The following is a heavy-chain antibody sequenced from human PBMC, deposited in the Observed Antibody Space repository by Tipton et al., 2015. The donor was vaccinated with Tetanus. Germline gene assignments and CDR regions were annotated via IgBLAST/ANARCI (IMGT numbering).Heavy chain of an antibody. Sequence: TLSLTCAVYGGSFSGYYWSWIRQPPGKGLEWIGEINHSGSTNYNPSLKSRVTISVDTSKNQFSLKLSSVTAADTAVYYCARGFRPRPPFDYWGQGTLVTVSS. CDR1: GGSFSGYY. J-gene: IGHJ4*02. V-gene: IGHV4-34*01. CDR2: INHSGST. CDR3: ARGFRPRPPFDY. D-gene: IGHD6-6*01.